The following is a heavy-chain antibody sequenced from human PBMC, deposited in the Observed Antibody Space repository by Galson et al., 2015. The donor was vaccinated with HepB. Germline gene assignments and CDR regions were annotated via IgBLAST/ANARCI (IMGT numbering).Heavy chain of an antibody. CDR3: ARGGYYYDSSGYTRVDY. V-gene: IGHV3-30*04. Sequence: SLRLSCAASGFTFSSYAMHWVRQAPGKGLEWVAVISYDGSNKYYADSVKGRFTISRDNSKNTLYLQMNSLRAEDTAVYYCARGGYYYDSSGYTRVDYWGQGTLVTVSS. CDR2: ISYDGSNK. D-gene: IGHD3-22*01. J-gene: IGHJ4*02. CDR1: GFTFSSYA.